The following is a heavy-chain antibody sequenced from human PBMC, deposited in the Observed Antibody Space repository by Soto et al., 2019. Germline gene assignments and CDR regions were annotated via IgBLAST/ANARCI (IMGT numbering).Heavy chain of an antibody. J-gene: IGHJ4*02. V-gene: IGHV4-61*01. CDR2: IYYSGST. CDR3: ARFTSTYYDYVWGSYRSNFDY. Sequence: QVQLQESGPGLVKPSETLSLTCTVSGGSVSSGSYYWSWIRQPPGKGLEWIGYIYYSGSTNYNPSLQSRVTISVDTSKNQFSLKLSSVTAADTAVYYCARFTSTYYDYVWGSYRSNFDYWGQGTLVTVSS. CDR1: GGSVSSGSYY. D-gene: IGHD3-16*02.